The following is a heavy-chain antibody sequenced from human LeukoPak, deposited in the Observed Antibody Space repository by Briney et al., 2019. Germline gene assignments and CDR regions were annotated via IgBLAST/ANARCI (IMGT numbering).Heavy chain of an antibody. V-gene: IGHV3-11*04. Sequence: GGSLRLSCAASGFTFSDYYMSWIRQAPGKGLEWVSYISSSGSTIYYADSVKGRFTISRDNAKNSLYLQMNSLRAEDTAVYYCAGTAQYSSSSGLCYYYYMDVWGKGTTVTVSS. CDR2: ISSSGSTI. CDR3: AGTAQYSSSSGLCYYYYMDV. D-gene: IGHD6-6*01. J-gene: IGHJ6*03. CDR1: GFTFSDYY.